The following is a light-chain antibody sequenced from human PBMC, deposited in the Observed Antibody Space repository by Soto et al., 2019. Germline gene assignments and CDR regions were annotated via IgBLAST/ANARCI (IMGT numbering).Light chain of an antibody. V-gene: IGKV3-15*01. CDR2: GAS. J-gene: IGKJ4*01. CDR1: QSVSNSY. Sequence: EIVMTQSPVTLSVSPGERATISCRASQSVSNSYFAWYQQKPGQAPMLLIFGASTRAAGIPARFSGSGSGTEFTLTISSLQSEDFAVYYCQQYSNWPLTFGGGTKVDI. CDR3: QQYSNWPLT.